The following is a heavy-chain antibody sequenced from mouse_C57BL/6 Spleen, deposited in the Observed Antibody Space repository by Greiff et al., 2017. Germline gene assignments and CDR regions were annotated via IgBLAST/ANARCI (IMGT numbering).Heavy chain of an antibody. J-gene: IGHJ4*01. D-gene: IGHD2-4*01. CDR1: GYAFSSSW. CDR2: IYPGDGDT. V-gene: IGHV1-82*01. Sequence: VQLQQSGPELVKPGASVKISCKASGYAFSSSWMNWVKQRPGKGLEWIGRIYPGDGDTNYNGKFTGKATLTEDKSSSTAYMQLSRLTSEDSAVYFCARRGYYDYDGGYYAMDYWGQGTSVTVAA. CDR3: ARRGYYDYDGGYYAMDY.